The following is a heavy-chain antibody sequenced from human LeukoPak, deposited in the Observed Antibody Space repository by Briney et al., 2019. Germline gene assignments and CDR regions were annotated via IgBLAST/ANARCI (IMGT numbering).Heavy chain of an antibody. CDR3: ARAYYYDSSGYYSR. CDR1: GYTFTGYY. Sequence: ASVKVSCKASGYTFTGYYMHWVRQAPGQGLEWMGWINPNSGGTNYAQKFQGRVAMTRDTSISTAYMELSRLRSDDTAVYYCARAYYYDSSGYYSRWGQGTPVTVSS. V-gene: IGHV1-2*02. J-gene: IGHJ4*02. D-gene: IGHD3-22*01. CDR2: INPNSGGT.